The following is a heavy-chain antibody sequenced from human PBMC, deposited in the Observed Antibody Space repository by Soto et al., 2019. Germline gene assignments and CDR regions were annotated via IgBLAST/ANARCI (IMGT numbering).Heavy chain of an antibody. Sequence: GASVKVSCKASGYTFSNYGITWVRQAPGQGLEWMGWISAYNANTNYAQKLQGRVTMTTDTSTSTAYMELRSLRSDDTAVYYCARAPIFDYYDNSNFDYWGQGTLVTVSS. D-gene: IGHD3-22*01. CDR1: GYTFSNYG. J-gene: IGHJ4*02. CDR3: ARAPIFDYYDNSNFDY. CDR2: ISAYNANT. V-gene: IGHV1-18*01.